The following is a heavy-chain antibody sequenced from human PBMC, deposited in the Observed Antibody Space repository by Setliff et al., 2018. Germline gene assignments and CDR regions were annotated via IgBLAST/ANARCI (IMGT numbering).Heavy chain of an antibody. CDR1: GFTFGGSA. J-gene: IGHJ3*02. CDR2: IWFDGSNK. CDR3: ARVASIMILVDIFFPNDAFDI. D-gene: IGHD3-22*01. Sequence: PGGSLRLSCASSGFTFGGSAMHWVRQAPGKGLEWVAFIWFDGSNKYYAASVTGRFTISRDNSRDTLYLQMNNLRVEDTAVYYCARVASIMILVDIFFPNDAFDIWGQGTMVTVSS. V-gene: IGHV3-33*01.